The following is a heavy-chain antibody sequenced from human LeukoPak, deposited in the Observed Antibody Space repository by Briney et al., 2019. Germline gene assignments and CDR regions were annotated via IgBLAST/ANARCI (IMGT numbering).Heavy chain of an antibody. CDR3: AKSGGSYPYYFDY. Sequence: GGSLRLSCAVSGFTFSSYAMSWVRQAPGKGLEWVSAISGSGDNTYYADSVKGRFTISRDNSKNTLYLQMNSLRAEDTAVYYCAKSGGSYPYYFDYWGQGTLVTVSS. CDR1: GFTFSSYA. J-gene: IGHJ4*02. CDR2: ISGSGDNT. D-gene: IGHD1-26*01. V-gene: IGHV3-23*01.